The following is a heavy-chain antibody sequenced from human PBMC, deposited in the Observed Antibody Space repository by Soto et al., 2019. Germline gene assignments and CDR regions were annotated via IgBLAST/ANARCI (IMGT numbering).Heavy chain of an antibody. Sequence: SETLSLTCAVYGGSFSAYYWSWIRQPPGKGLEWIGEINHSGGTSYNPSLKSRVTISVDTSKSQFSLKLTSVTAADRAVYYCASSSLYGMDVWGQGTTVTVAS. J-gene: IGHJ6*02. CDR1: GGSFSAYY. V-gene: IGHV4-34*01. CDR3: ASSSLYGMDV. CDR2: INHSGGT.